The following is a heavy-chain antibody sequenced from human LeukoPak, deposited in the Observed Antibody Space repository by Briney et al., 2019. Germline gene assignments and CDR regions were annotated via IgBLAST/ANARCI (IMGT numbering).Heavy chain of an antibody. Sequence: GGSLRLSCAASGFTFSSYWMSWVRQAPGMGREWVANIKQDGSEKYYVDSVKGRFTISRDIAKNSVYMKMNSLRVEDTAVYYCARDHDISGYGGFDYWGQGTLVTVSS. D-gene: IGHD3-22*01. CDR1: GFTFSSYW. CDR3: ARDHDISGYGGFDY. V-gene: IGHV3-7*01. CDR2: IKQDGSEK. J-gene: IGHJ4*02.